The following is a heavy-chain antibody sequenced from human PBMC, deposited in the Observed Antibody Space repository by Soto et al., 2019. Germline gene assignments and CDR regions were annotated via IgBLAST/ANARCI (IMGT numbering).Heavy chain of an antibody. V-gene: IGHV3-30*18. CDR1: GFTFSNYV. Sequence: GGSLRLSCAASGFTFSNYVMHWVRQAPGKGLEWVAVISYDGSNKYYADSVRGRFTISRDNSKNTLFRQMNSLRPEDTAVYYCAKDQYQLIRRCYGLDVWGQGTTVTVSS. J-gene: IGHJ6*02. CDR2: ISYDGSNK. CDR3: AKDQYQLIRRCYGLDV. D-gene: IGHD2-2*01.